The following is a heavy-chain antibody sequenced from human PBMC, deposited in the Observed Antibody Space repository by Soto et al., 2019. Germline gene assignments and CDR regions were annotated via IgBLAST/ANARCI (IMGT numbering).Heavy chain of an antibody. V-gene: IGHV3-30*04. CDR1: GFTFSSYA. J-gene: IGHJ3*01. D-gene: IGHD3-22*01. CDR2: VSHDGKTE. CDR3: GREPYISGHYSGGCDV. Sequence: QVQLVESGGGVVQPGRSLRLSCAASGFTFSSYAMHWVRQAPGKGLEWVAVVSHDGKTEHHAAGVKGRFTSSRDTSANILSLQMNSLRDEDTAVYYCGREPYISGHYSGGCDVWGQGTMVTVSS.